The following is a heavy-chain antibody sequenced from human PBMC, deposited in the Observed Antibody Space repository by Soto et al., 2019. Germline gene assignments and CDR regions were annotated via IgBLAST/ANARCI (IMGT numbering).Heavy chain of an antibody. J-gene: IGHJ5*02. CDR3: ARASRRLVLDP. D-gene: IGHD3-16*02. CDR1: GGSISSGDYY. CDR2: IYYSGST. Sequence: TLSLTCTVSGGSISSGDYYWSWIRQPPGKGLEWIGYIYYSGSTYYNPSLKSRVTISVDTSKNQFSLKLSSVTAADTAVYYCARASRRLVLDPWGQGTLVTVSS. V-gene: IGHV4-30-4*01.